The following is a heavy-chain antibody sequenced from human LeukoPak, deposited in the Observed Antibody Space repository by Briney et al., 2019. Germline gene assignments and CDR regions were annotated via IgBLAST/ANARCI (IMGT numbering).Heavy chain of an antibody. CDR3: ARDYDYVWGSHRKRKYYFDY. V-gene: IGHV4-34*01. J-gene: IGHJ4*02. D-gene: IGHD3-16*02. CDR1: GGSFSGYY. Sequence: SETLSLTCAVYGGSFSGYYWSWIRQPPGKGLEWIGEINHSGSTNYNPSLKSRVTISVDTSKNQFSLKLSSVTAADTAVYYCARDYDYVWGSHRKRKYYFDYWGQGTLVTVSS. CDR2: INHSGST.